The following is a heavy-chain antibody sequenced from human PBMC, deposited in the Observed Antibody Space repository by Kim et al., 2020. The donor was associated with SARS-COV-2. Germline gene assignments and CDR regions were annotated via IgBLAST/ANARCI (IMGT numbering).Heavy chain of an antibody. J-gene: IGHJ1*01. D-gene: IGHD6-13*01. Sequence: SLRLSCAASGFTFDDYAMHWVRQAPGKGLEWVSGISWNSGSIGYADSVKGRFTISRDNAKNSLYLQMNSLRAEDTALYYCAKDTAAAGGWDFQHWGQGTLVTVSS. CDR1: GFTFDDYA. V-gene: IGHV3-9*01. CDR2: ISWNSGSI. CDR3: AKDTAAAGGWDFQH.